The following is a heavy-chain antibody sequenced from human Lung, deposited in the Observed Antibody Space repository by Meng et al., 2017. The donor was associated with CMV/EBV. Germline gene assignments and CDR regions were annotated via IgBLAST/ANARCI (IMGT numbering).Heavy chain of an antibody. D-gene: IGHD3-10*01. Sequence: EVHLVESGXGLLQPGGSXILSCAASGFNVRDKYMSWVRQAPGKGLEWVCIIYRGDNTYYIDSVKDRFTVSRDNSKNTMYLQMNSLRVEDTAVYYCTGDSVSNPNLDYWGQGTLVNVSS. V-gene: IGHV3-66*01. J-gene: IGHJ4*02. CDR1: GFNVRDKY. CDR2: IYRGDNT. CDR3: TGDSVSNPNLDY.